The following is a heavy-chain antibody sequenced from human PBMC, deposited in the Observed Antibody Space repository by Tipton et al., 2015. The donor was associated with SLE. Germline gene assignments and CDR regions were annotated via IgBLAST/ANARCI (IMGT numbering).Heavy chain of an antibody. V-gene: IGHV5-51*01. J-gene: IGHJ4*02. Sequence: QLVESGAEVKKPGESLKISCKGSGYSFTSYWIGWARQMPGKGLEWMGIIYPGDSDTRYSPSFQGQVTISADKSISTAYLQWSSLKASDTAIYYCARHSIVGATKSYFDYWGQGTLVTVSS. D-gene: IGHD1-26*01. CDR1: GYSFTSYW. CDR3: ARHSIVGATKSYFDY. CDR2: IYPGDSDT.